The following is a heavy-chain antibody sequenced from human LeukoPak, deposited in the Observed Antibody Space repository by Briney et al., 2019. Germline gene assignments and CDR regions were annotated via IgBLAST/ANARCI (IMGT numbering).Heavy chain of an antibody. CDR2: ISAYNGNT. Sequence: ASVKVSCKASGYTFTSYGIGWVRQAPGQGLEWMGWISAYNGNTNYAQKLQGRVTKTTATSTSTAYMELRSLRSDDTAVYYCARDRVYYDSSGYGYWGQGTLVTVSP. CDR1: GYTFTSYG. V-gene: IGHV1-18*01. CDR3: ARDRVYYDSSGYGY. D-gene: IGHD3-22*01. J-gene: IGHJ4*02.